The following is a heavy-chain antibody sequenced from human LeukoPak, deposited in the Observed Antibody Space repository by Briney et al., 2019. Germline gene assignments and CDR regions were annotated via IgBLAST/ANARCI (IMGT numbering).Heavy chain of an antibody. CDR1: GGSISSYY. CDR3: ARVTGSGSLYCYYYMDV. D-gene: IGHD3-10*01. CDR2: IYYSGST. V-gene: IGHV4-59*01. Sequence: SETLSLTCTVSGGSISSYYWSWIRQPPGKGLEWIGYIYYSGSTNYNPSLKSRVTISVDTSKNQFSLKLSSVTAADTAVYYCARVTGSGSLYCYYYMDVWGKGTTVTASS. J-gene: IGHJ6*03.